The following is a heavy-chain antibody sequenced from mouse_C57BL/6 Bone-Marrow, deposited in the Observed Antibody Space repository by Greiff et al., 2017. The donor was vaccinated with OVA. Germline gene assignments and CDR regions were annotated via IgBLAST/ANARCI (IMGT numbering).Heavy chain of an antibody. CDR3: ASLLRRGAWFAD. V-gene: IGHV1-81*01. D-gene: IGHD1-1*01. Sequence: QVQLQQSGAELARPGASVKLSCKASGYTFTSYGISWVKQRTGQGLEWIGEIYPRSGNSYYNEKFKGKATLTADKSSSTAYMELRSLTSEDSAVYFCASLLRRGAWFADWGQGTLVTVSA. CDR2: IYPRSGNS. CDR1: GYTFTSYG. J-gene: IGHJ3*01.